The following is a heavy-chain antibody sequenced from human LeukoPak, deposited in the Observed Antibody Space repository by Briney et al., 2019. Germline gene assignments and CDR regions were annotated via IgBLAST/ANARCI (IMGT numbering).Heavy chain of an antibody. CDR2: IKQDGSDI. Sequence: GGSLRLSCAASGFNFNSYWMSWVRQAPGKGLECVAYIKQDGSDIYFVDSVRGRFTISRDNAKNSLYLQMNSLRGEDTAVYYCARARYGSGGYFFDFWGQGTLVTVSS. J-gene: IGHJ4*02. CDR3: ARARYGSGGYFFDF. D-gene: IGHD3-10*01. V-gene: IGHV3-7*04. CDR1: GFNFNSYW.